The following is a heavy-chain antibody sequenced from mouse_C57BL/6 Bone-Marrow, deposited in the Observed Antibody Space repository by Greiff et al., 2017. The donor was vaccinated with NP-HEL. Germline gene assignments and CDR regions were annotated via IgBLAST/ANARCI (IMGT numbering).Heavy chain of an antibody. V-gene: IGHV1-59*01. J-gene: IGHJ3*01. D-gene: IGHD1-1*01. CDR1: GYTFTSYW. CDR3: ARRYGSSPWFAY. Sequence: VQLQQPGAELVRPGTSVKLSCKASGYTFTSYWMHWVKQRPGQGLEWIGVIDPSDSYTNYNQKFKGKATLTVDTSSSTAYMELNSLTSEDSAVYYCARRYGSSPWFAYWGQGTLVTVSA. CDR2: IDPSDSYT.